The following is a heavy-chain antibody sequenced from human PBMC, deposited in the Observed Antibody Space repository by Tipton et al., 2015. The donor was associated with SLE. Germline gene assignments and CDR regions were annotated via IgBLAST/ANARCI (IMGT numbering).Heavy chain of an antibody. V-gene: IGHV4-59*08. D-gene: IGHD1-26*01. CDR3: ARVGGVGATLTY. CDR1: GGSISSDY. Sequence: TLSLTCTVSGGSISSDYWNWIRQPPGKGLEWVGYIYYTGTTNYSPSLKSRVTISIDTSKRQFSLNLSSVTAADTAVYYCARVGGVGATLTYWSQGTLVTVSS. CDR2: IYYTGTT. J-gene: IGHJ4*02.